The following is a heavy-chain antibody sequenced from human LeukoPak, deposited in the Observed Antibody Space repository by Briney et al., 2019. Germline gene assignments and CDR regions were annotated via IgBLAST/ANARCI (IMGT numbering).Heavy chain of an antibody. CDR2: IYYSGST. V-gene: IGHV4-30-4*08. D-gene: IGHD5-24*01. J-gene: IGHJ4*02. CDR3: ARGRSVRWLQVFDY. Sequence: PSQTLSLTCTVSGGSISSGDYYWSWIRQPPGKGREWIGYIYYSGSTYYNPSLKSRVTISVDTSKDQFPLKLSSVTAADTAVYYCARGRSVRWLQVFDYWGQGTLVTVSS. CDR1: GGSISSGDYY.